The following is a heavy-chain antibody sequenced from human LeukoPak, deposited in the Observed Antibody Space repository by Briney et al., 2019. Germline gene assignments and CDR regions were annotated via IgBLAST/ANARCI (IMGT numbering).Heavy chain of an antibody. Sequence: PGGSLRLSCAASGFAFDDYGMSWVRQAPGKGLEWVSGINWNGGSTGYADSVKGRFTISRDNAKNSLYLQMNSLRAEDTAVYYCARDRQWVAFYTDYWGQGTLVTVSS. J-gene: IGHJ4*02. CDR1: GFAFDDYG. D-gene: IGHD6-19*01. CDR2: INWNGGST. CDR3: ARDRQWVAFYTDY. V-gene: IGHV3-20*04.